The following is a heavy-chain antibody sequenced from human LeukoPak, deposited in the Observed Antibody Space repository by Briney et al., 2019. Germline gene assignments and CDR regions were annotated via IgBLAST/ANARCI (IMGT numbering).Heavy chain of an antibody. D-gene: IGHD3-10*01. CDR3: AAEYNGSGSYSY. Sequence: GGSLRLSCAASGFTFSSYSMNWVRQAPGKGLEWVSSISSSSSYIYYADSVKGRFTISRDNAKNSLYLQMNSLRSEDTAVYYCAAEYNGSGSYSYWGQGTLVTVSS. CDR1: GFTFSSYS. J-gene: IGHJ4*02. CDR2: ISSSSSYI. V-gene: IGHV3-21*04.